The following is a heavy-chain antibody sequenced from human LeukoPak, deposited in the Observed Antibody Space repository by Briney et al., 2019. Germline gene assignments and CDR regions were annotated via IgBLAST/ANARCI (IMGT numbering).Heavy chain of an antibody. Sequence: GGSLRLSCAASGFTFSNAWMSWVRQAPGKGLEWVGRIKSKTDGGTTDYAAPVKGRFTISRDVSKNTLYLQMNSLKTEDTAVYYCTTGGVFGVVIDIDYWGQGTLVTVSS. CDR1: GFTFSNAW. J-gene: IGHJ4*02. D-gene: IGHD3-3*01. CDR3: TTGGVFGVVIDIDY. CDR2: IKSKTDGGTT. V-gene: IGHV3-15*01.